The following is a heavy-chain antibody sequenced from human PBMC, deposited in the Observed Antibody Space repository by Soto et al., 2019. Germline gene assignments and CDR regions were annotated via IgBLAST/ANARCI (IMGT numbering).Heavy chain of an antibody. Sequence: PSETLSLTCTVSGGSISSGGYYWSWIRQHPGKGLEWIGYIYYSGSTYYNPSLKSRVTIPVDTSKNQFSLKLSSVTAADTAVYYCARDRAGYYGLSSGYYPDAFDIWGQGTMVTVSS. J-gene: IGHJ3*02. V-gene: IGHV4-31*03. CDR2: IYYSGST. CDR1: GGSISSGGYY. CDR3: ARDRAGYYGLSSGYYPDAFDI. D-gene: IGHD3-22*01.